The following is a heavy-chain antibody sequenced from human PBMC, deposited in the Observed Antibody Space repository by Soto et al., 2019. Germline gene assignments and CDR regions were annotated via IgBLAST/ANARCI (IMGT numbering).Heavy chain of an antibody. J-gene: IGHJ4*02. CDR3: TTDRVSRTDY. CDR1: GFTFSNAW. V-gene: IGHV3-15*01. CDR2: IKSKTDGGTT. Sequence: EVQLVESGGGLVKPGGSLRLSCAASGFTFSNAWMSWVRQAPGKGLEWVGRIKSKTDGGTTDYAAPVKGRCTISRDDSKNTLYLQMTSLKTEYTAVYYCTTDRVSRTDYWGQGTLVTVSS.